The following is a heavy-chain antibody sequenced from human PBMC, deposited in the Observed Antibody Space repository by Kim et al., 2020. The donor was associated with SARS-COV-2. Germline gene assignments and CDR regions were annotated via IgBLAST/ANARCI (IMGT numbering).Heavy chain of an antibody. D-gene: IGHD3-22*01. Sequence: SVKGRFTISRDNGKSTLYLQMNSLRVEDTAMYFCTRETVAYYYDSSGWGTDFWGQGTLVTVSS. CDR3: TRETVAYYYDSSGWGTDF. V-gene: IGHV3-74*01. J-gene: IGHJ4*02.